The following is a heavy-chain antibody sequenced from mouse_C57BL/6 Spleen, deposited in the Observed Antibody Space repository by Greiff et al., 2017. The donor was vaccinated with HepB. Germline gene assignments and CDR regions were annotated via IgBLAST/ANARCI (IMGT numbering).Heavy chain of an antibody. D-gene: IGHD4-1*01. CDR3: ARTSETGKGY. J-gene: IGHJ2*01. CDR1: GYTFTSYT. Sequence: QLKESGAELARPGASVKMSCKASGYTFTSYTMHWVKQRPGQGLEWIGYINPSSGYTKYNQKFKDKATLTADKSSSTAYMQLSSLTSEDSAVYYCARTSETGKGYWGQGTTVTVSS. V-gene: IGHV1-4*01. CDR2: INPSSGYT.